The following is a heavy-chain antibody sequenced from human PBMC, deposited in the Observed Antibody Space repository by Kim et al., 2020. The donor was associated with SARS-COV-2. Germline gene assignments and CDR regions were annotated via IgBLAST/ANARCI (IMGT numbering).Heavy chain of an antibody. CDR3: ASSTPNYRYNWNRMTLDY. V-gene: IGHV4-34*01. Sequence: KSRVTISVDTSKNQFSLKLSSVTAADTAVYYCASSTPNYRYNWNRMTLDYWGQGTLVTVSS. D-gene: IGHD1-20*01. J-gene: IGHJ4*02.